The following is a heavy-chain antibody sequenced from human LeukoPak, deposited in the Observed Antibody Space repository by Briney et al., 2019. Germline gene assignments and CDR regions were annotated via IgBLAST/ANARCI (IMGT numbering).Heavy chain of an antibody. Sequence: SETLSLTCTVSSGSIFNNNWWSWVRQPPGKGLEWIGQIFHSGSTSYSPSLKSRVTISMDKSKNQFSLKLTSVTAADTAVYYCARERLLAGFDYWGQGTLVTVSS. J-gene: IGHJ4*02. CDR1: SGSIFNNNW. CDR3: ARERLLAGFDY. D-gene: IGHD3-22*01. V-gene: IGHV4-4*02. CDR2: IFHSGST.